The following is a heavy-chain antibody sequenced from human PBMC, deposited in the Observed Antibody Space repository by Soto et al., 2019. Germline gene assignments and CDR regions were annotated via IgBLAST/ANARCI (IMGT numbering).Heavy chain of an antibody. CDR2: IRGKGYGGTT. Sequence: GGSLRLSCSASGFTFGDYAMSWFRQAPGQGLEWVGFIRGKGYGGTTEYAASVKGRLTISRVDSKSIAYLQMNSLKTEDTAVYYCTRDRYYDILTGYWKIFDYWGQGTLVTVSS. CDR1: GFTFGDYA. D-gene: IGHD3-9*01. J-gene: IGHJ4*02. V-gene: IGHV3-49*03. CDR3: TRDRYYDILTGYWKIFDY.